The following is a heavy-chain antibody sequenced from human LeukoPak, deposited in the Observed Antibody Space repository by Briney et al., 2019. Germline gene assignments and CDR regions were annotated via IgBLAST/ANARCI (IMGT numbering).Heavy chain of an antibody. CDR1: GFTFDDYA. V-gene: IGHV3-9*01. J-gene: IGHJ3*02. CDR3: AKGLYSSGWYVAFDI. Sequence: GRSLRLSCAASGFTFDDYAMHWVRQAPGKGLEWVSGISWNSGSIGYADSVEGRFTISRDNAKNSLYLQMNSLRAEDTALYYCAKGLYSSGWYVAFDIWGQGTMVTVSS. CDR2: ISWNSGSI. D-gene: IGHD6-19*01.